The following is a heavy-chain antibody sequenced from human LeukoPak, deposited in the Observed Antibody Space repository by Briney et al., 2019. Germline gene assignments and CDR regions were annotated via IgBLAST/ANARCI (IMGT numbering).Heavy chain of an antibody. Sequence: ASETLSLTCTVSGGSISSGGYYWSWIRQPPGKGLEWIGYIYHSGSTSYNPSLKSRVTISVDRSKNQFSLKLSSVTAADTAVYYCARGQFPVGDFDYWGQGTLVTVSS. CDR3: ARGQFPVGDFDY. J-gene: IGHJ4*02. D-gene: IGHD1-26*01. CDR2: IYHSGST. V-gene: IGHV4-30-2*01. CDR1: GGSISSGGYY.